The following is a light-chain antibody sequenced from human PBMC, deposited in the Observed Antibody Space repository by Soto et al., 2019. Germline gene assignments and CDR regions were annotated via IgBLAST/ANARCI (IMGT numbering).Light chain of an antibody. CDR1: SSDVSGYNY. J-gene: IGLJ3*02. CDR2: EVS. V-gene: IGLV2-14*01. CDR3: SSYTSSSWV. Sequence: QSALTQPASVSGSPGQSITISCTGTSSDVSGYNYVSWYQQHPGKAPKLMIYEVSNRPSGVSNRFSGSKSGNTASLTISGLQAEDEADYYCSSYTSSSWVFGGGTKLTVL.